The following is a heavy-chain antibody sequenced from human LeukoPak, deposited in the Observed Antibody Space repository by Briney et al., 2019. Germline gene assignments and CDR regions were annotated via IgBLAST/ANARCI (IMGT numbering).Heavy chain of an antibody. D-gene: IGHD4-17*01. Sequence: SQTLSLTCTVSGGSISRGDYYWSWIRQPPGKGLEWIGYIYYSGSTYYNPSLKSRVTISVDTSKNQLSLKLSSVTAADTAVYYCARGSTTVTTWAFDIWGQGTMVTVSS. CDR2: IYYSGST. CDR1: GGSISRGDYY. J-gene: IGHJ3*02. CDR3: ARGSTTVTTWAFDI. V-gene: IGHV4-30-4*01.